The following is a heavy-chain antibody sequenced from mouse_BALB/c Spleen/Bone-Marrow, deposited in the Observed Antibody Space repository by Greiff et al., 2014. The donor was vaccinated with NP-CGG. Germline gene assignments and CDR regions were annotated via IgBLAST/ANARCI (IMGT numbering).Heavy chain of an antibody. Sequence: VQLQQSGAELMKPGASVKISCKATGYTFSNYWIDWVKQRPGQGLEWIGEILPGSGTANYNEKFKGKATFTADKSSSTAYMQLSSITSENSALYYCAGASVVPYYFDYWGQGTTLTVSS. CDR3: AGASVVPYYFDY. D-gene: IGHD1-1*01. CDR2: ILPGSGTA. V-gene: IGHV1-9*01. CDR1: GYTFSNYW. J-gene: IGHJ2*01.